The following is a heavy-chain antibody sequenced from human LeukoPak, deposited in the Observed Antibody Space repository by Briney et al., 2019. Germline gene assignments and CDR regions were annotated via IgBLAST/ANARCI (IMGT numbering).Heavy chain of an antibody. CDR1: GFTFNSYA. J-gene: IGHJ4*02. D-gene: IGHD2-15*01. V-gene: IGHV3-30-3*01. CDR3: ASAVVAASTPSDY. Sequence: GGSLRLSCVGSGFTFNSYAFHWVRQAPGKGLEWVAVISSEGTFKYYADSVKGRFTISRDKSKKTLSLQMNSLKTEDTAVYYCASAVVAASTPSDYWGQGTLVTVSS. CDR2: ISSEGTFK.